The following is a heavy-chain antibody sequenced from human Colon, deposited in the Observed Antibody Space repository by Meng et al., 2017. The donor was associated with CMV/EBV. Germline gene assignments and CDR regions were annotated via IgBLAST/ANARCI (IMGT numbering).Heavy chain of an antibody. CDR2: IHPDGNT. J-gene: IGHJ4*02. CDR1: GFSVSDNE. D-gene: IGHD1/OR15-1a*01. Sequence: GESLKISCAASGFSVSDNEMSWVRQAPGRGLEWISIIHPDGNTFYADSVKGRFTVSRDNSKNTVFFQMNSLRAEDMAVYYCVRDKEQQILYARWSHWGQGTLVTVSS. V-gene: IGHV3-66*02. CDR3: VRDKEQQILYARWSH.